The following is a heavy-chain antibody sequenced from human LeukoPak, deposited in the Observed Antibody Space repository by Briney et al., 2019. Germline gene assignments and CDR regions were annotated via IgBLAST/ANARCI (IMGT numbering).Heavy chain of an antibody. J-gene: IGHJ5*02. CDR2: IYHSGST. Sequence: SGTLSLTCAVSGGSISSSNWWSWVRQPPGKGLEWIGEIYHSGSTNYNPSLKSRVIISVDKSKNQFSLKLSSVTAADTAVYYCARDGSIAVAGSWFDPWGQGTLVTVSS. D-gene: IGHD6-19*01. V-gene: IGHV4-4*02. CDR1: GGSISSSNW. CDR3: ARDGSIAVAGSWFDP.